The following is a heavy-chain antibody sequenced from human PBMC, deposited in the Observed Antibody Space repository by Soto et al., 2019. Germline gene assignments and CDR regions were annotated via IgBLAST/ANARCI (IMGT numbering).Heavy chain of an antibody. D-gene: IGHD3-3*01. J-gene: IGHJ4*02. CDR1: GYTFTSYG. V-gene: IGHV1-18*01. CDR2: ISAYNGNT. Sequence: ASVKVSCKASGYTFTSYGISWVRQAPGQGLEWMGWISAYNGNTNYAQKLQGGVTMTTDTSTSTAYMELRSLRSDDTAVYYCARVGSDDFWSGYSLYATFDYWGQGTLVTVSS. CDR3: ARVGSDDFWSGYSLYATFDY.